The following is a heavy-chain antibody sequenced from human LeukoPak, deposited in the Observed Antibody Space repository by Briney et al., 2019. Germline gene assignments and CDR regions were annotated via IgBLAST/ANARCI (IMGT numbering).Heavy chain of an antibody. D-gene: IGHD6-13*01. CDR1: GFTFSSYG. J-gene: IGHJ4*02. Sequence: GGSLRLSCAASGFTFSSYGMHWVRQAPGKGLEWVAVIWYDASNKYYADSVKGRFTISRDNSKNKLYLQMNSLRAEDTAVYYCTVGSWYVGFDYWGQGTLVTVSS. CDR3: TVGSWYVGFDY. CDR2: IWYDASNK. V-gene: IGHV3-33*01.